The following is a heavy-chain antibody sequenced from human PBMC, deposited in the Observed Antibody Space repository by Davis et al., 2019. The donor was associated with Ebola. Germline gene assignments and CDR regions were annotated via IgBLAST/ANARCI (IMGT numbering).Heavy chain of an antibody. Sequence: GESLKISCKGSGYSFTSYWIGCVRQMPGKGLEWMGIIYPGDSDTRYSPSFQGQVTISADKSISTAYLQWSSLKASDTAMYYCARHGVAAASQIDPWGQGTLVTVSS. J-gene: IGHJ5*02. CDR3: ARHGVAAASQIDP. V-gene: IGHV5-51*01. CDR2: IYPGDSDT. D-gene: IGHD6-13*01. CDR1: GYSFTSYW.